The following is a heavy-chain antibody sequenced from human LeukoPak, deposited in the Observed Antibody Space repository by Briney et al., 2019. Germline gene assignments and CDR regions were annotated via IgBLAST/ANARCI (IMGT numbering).Heavy chain of an antibody. CDR2: INSDGSNT. V-gene: IGHV3-74*01. CDR1: GFTFSSYW. D-gene: IGHD6-13*01. J-gene: IGHJ4*02. CDR3: ARGVYSSSWSIDY. Sequence: RGSMRLSCAASGFTFSSYWMHWVRQAPGKGLLWVSRINSDGSNTIYADSVKGRFTLSRDNAKNTLYLQMNSLRAEDTAVYYCARGVYSSSWSIDYWGQGTLVTVSS.